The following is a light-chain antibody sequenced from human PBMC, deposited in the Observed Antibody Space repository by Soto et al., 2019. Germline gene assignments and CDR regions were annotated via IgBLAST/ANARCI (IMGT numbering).Light chain of an antibody. Sequence: EIVLTQSPDTLSLSPGERATLSCRASQSVSASFLAWYQQKPGQAPRLLINGTSTRATGIPERFSGSGSGTDFTLTISRLEPEDFAVYYCQQYGSSPWTFGQGTKVDIK. CDR3: QQYGSSPWT. J-gene: IGKJ1*01. CDR1: QSVSASF. V-gene: IGKV3-20*01. CDR2: GTS.